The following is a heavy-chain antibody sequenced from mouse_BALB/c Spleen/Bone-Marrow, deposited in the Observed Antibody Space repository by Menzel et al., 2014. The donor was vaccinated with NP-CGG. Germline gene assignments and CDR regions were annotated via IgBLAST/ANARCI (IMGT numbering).Heavy chain of an antibody. J-gene: IGHJ2*01. V-gene: IGHV1S137*01. Sequence: QVQLQQPGPEVVRPGVSVKISCKGSGYTFTDYAMHWVKQSHAKSLEWIGVISTYNGNTNYNQKFKGKATMTVDKSSRTAYMKLARLTSEDYAIYCGARGSSYRDYWGQGTTLTVSS. CDR2: ISTYNGNT. CDR3: ARGSSYRDY. D-gene: IGHD1-1*01. CDR1: GYTFTDYA.